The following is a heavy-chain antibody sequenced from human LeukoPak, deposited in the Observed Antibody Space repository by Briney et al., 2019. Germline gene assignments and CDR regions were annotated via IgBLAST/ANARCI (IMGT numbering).Heavy chain of an antibody. Sequence: PGGSLRLSCAASGFTFSSYGMHWVRQAPGKGLEWVAFIQSDGTNKFYADSVEGRFTISRDNSKNTLYLQMKSLRPEDTAVYYCAELGITMIGGVWGKGTTVTISS. CDR2: IQSDGTNK. V-gene: IGHV3-30*02. J-gene: IGHJ6*04. CDR3: AELGITMIGGV. CDR1: GFTFSSYG. D-gene: IGHD3-10*02.